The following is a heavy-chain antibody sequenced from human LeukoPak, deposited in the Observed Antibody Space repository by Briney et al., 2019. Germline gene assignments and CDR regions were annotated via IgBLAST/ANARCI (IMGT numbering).Heavy chain of an antibody. V-gene: IGHV4-4*07. Sequence: SETLSLTCTVSGGSISSYYWNWIRQPAGKGLEWIGRIYSSGSTNYNPSLKSRVTMSVDTSKNQFSLKLSSVTAADTAVYYCARQPFLTGWSMDVWGQGTTVTVSS. J-gene: IGHJ6*02. CDR3: ARQPFLTGWSMDV. D-gene: IGHD3-9*01. CDR1: GGSISSYY. CDR2: IYSSGST.